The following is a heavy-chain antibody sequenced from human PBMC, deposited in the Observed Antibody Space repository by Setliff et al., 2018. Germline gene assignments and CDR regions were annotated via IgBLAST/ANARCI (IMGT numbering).Heavy chain of an antibody. CDR3: TVYNTGSSKGHY. Sequence: TSETLSLTCAVYGGSFSTYYWSWIRQPPGKGLEWIGEINHSGSTNYNPSLKSRVTISVDTSKNQFSLKLSSVTAADTALYYCTVYNTGSSKGHYWGQRTPVTVSS. V-gene: IGHV4-34*01. CDR1: GGSFSTYY. CDR2: INHSGST. D-gene: IGHD2-8*02. J-gene: IGHJ4*02.